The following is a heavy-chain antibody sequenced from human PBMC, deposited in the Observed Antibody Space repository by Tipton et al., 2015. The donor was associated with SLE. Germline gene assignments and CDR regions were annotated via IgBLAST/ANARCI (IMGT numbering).Heavy chain of an antibody. CDR3: AKEVYDSSSWSVYYYYGMDV. CDR1: GFTFSSYV. D-gene: IGHD6-13*01. V-gene: IGHV3-23*01. Sequence: SLRLSCVASGFTFSSYVLSWVRQAPGKGLEWVSLVTSTGGSTYYADSVKGRFTISRDISNNTMYLQMNSLRPEDTAIYYCAKEVYDSSSWSVYYYYGMDVWGQGTTVTVSS. J-gene: IGHJ6*02. CDR2: VTSTGGST.